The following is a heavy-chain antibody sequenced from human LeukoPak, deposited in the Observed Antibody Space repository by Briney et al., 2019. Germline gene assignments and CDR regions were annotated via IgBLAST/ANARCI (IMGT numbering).Heavy chain of an antibody. D-gene: IGHD5-12*01. V-gene: IGHV7-4-1*02. CDR3: ARDPVGYSGYDYGGYDY. J-gene: IGHJ4*02. CDR1: GYTFTSYA. CDR2: INTNTGNP. Sequence: ASVKVSCKASGYTFTSYAMNWVRQAPGQGLEWMGWINTNTGNPTYAQGFTGRFVFSLDTSVSTAYLQISSLKAEDTGVYYCARDPVGYSGYDYGGYDYWGQGTLVTVSS.